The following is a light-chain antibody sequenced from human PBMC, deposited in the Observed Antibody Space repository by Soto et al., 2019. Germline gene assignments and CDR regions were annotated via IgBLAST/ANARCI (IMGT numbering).Light chain of an antibody. Sequence: DIQMTQSPSSLSASLGDRVTITCRASQSITWYLNWYQQKPGKAPKLLIYAVSRLQSGVPSRFSGSGSKTEFTLTISSLQPEDFATYYCQQRHTNPLSFSGGTKVEIK. V-gene: IGKV1-39*01. CDR3: QQRHTNPLS. J-gene: IGKJ4*01. CDR2: AVS. CDR1: QSITWY.